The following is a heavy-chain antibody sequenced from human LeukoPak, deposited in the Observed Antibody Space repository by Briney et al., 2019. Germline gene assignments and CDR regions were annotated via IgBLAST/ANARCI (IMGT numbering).Heavy chain of an antibody. Sequence: PGGSLRLSCAASGFTFTTYAMTWVRRAPGMRLEWVSAISGSGDATYYADSVTGRFTISRDNSENTVYLQVSSLRAEDTAVYYCARLSGTSGTTSRVLHYWGQGALVTVSS. V-gene: IGHV3-23*01. CDR2: ISGSGDAT. CDR1: GFTFTTYA. D-gene: IGHD1-1*01. J-gene: IGHJ4*02. CDR3: ARLSGTSGTTSRVLHY.